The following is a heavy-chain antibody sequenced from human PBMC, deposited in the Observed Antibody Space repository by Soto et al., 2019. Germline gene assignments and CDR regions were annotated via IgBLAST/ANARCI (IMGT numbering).Heavy chain of an antibody. J-gene: IGHJ6*02. V-gene: IGHV4-4*07. CDR3: AGYQGYYYSALDV. Sequence: QVQLQESGPGLVKPSETLSLTCTVSGGSISNYYWNWIRQSAGKGLEWIGRIYVSGSTNYNPSLESRVTMSVDTSKNQFSLKLSSVTAADTAVYFCAGYQGYYYSALDVWGQGTTVTVSS. CDR1: GGSISNYY. D-gene: IGHD2-2*01. CDR2: IYVSGST.